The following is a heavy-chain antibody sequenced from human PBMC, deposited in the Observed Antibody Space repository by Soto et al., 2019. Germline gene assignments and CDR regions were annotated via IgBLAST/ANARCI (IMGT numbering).Heavy chain of an antibody. D-gene: IGHD2-15*01. J-gene: IGHJ4*02. CDR1: GFTFSSYA. Sequence: GGSRRLSFAASGFTFSSYAMGWVRQGPGKGLEWVAVVSIGGSTHYADSVRGRFTISRDNSKNTLSLQMNSLTAEDTAVYFCAKRRGAGGHFDYWGQGALVTVSS. CDR2: VSIGGST. V-gene: IGHV3-23*01. CDR3: AKRRGAGGHFDY.